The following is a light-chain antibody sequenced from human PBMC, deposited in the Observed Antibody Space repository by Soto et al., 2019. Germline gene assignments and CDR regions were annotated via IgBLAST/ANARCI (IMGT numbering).Light chain of an antibody. V-gene: IGKV3-11*01. CDR3: QQRSKMPLT. CDR1: QSVRNY. CDR2: DAS. Sequence: EIVVTQSPATLAVSPGETATLSCRASQSVRNYLAWYQQKPGQAPRLLIYDASNGATGIPARFSGTGSETDFTLTISSLEPEDFAIYYCQQRSKMPLTFGHGTKVDIK. J-gene: IGKJ1*01.